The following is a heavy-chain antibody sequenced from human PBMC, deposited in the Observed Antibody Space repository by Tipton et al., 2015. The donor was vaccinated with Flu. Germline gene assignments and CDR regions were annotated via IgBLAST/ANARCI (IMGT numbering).Heavy chain of an antibody. D-gene: IGHD3-16*01. CDR1: GFTFDYYG. V-gene: IGHV3-74*01. CDR2: ISSDGGVT. J-gene: IGHJ4*02. CDR3: ARAIAGADSL. Sequence: SLRLSCAASGFTFDYYGMSWVRQAPGKGLEWVSRISSDGGVTNYADSMKGRFSISRDNAKNTLYLQMNSLRAEDTAVYYCARAIAGADSLWGQGTLVTVSS.